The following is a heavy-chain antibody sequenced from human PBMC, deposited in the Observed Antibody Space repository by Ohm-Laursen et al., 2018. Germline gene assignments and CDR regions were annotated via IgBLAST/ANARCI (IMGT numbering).Heavy chain of an antibody. J-gene: IGHJ2*01. CDR3: AKDRGSDWYFDV. D-gene: IGHD3-10*01. CDR1: GFTFSSYA. V-gene: IGHV3-23*01. Sequence: SLRLSCAASGFTFSSYAMSWVRQAPEKGLEWVSGLSGSGHDTYYTDSVKGRFTISRDNPKSTLYLQMNSLRSEDTAVYYCAKDRGSDWYFDVWGRGTLVTVSS. CDR2: LSGSGHDT.